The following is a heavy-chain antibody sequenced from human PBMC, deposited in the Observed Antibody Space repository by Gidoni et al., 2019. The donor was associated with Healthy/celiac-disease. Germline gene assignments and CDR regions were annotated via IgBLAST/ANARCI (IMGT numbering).Heavy chain of an antibody. V-gene: IGHV3-9*01. Sequence: EVQLVESGGGLVQPGRSLRLSCAASGFTFDDYAMHWVRQAPGKGLEWVSGISWNSGSIGYADSVKGRFTISRDNAKNSLYLQMNSLRAEDTALYYCAKEHLEWLFRGGMDVWGQGTTVTVSS. CDR1: GFTFDDYA. CDR3: AKEHLEWLFRGGMDV. D-gene: IGHD3-3*01. CDR2: ISWNSGSI. J-gene: IGHJ6*02.